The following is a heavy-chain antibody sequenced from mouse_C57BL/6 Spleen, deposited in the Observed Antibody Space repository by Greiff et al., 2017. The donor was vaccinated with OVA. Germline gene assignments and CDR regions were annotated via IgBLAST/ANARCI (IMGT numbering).Heavy chain of an antibody. Sequence: VQLQQPGAELVRPGASVKLSCTASGFNIKADYMHWVKQRPEQGLAWIGWIDPENGDTEYDSKFQGKATITADTTSNTAYLQRSSLTSEDTSGYCCTTNYYGRGGDYWGQGTTLTVSS. CDR3: TTNYYGRGGDY. CDR1: GFNIKADY. V-gene: IGHV14-4*01. J-gene: IGHJ2*01. D-gene: IGHD1-1*01. CDR2: IDPENGDT.